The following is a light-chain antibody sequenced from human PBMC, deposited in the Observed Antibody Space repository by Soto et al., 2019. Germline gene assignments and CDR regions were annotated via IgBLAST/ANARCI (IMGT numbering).Light chain of an antibody. CDR2: KAS. Sequence: DIQMTQSPSTLSASVGDRVTITCRPSQNIGKWLAWYQQKPGKPPKLLIYKASNLQPGVPSRFSGSGSEADYTFTLTIRNLQPEDFATYYCHQASSFPLTFGGGTKVDIK. CDR1: QNIGKW. V-gene: IGKV1-12*01. J-gene: IGKJ4*01. CDR3: HQASSFPLT.